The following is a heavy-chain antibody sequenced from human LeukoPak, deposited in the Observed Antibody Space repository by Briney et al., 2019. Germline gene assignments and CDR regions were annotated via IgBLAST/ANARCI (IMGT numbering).Heavy chain of an antibody. D-gene: IGHD2-2*01. Sequence: GGSLSLSCAASGFTFSTYAMSWVRQAPGKGLERVSSIIGRGDNTFYTDSVKGRFTISRDNSKNTLYLQMNSLRAEDTAVYYCAKTNVLLPAVFRGFDPWGQGTLVTVSS. CDR2: IIGRGDNT. CDR1: GFTFSTYA. J-gene: IGHJ5*02. CDR3: AKTNVLLPAVFRGFDP. V-gene: IGHV3-23*01.